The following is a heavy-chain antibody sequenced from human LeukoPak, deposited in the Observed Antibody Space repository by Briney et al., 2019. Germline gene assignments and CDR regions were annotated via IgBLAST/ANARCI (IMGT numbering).Heavy chain of an antibody. Sequence: GGSLRLSCAASGFTFSIYWMTWVRQAPGKGLEWVANIKQDGSEQYYVDSVRGRFTISRDNAKNSLYLQMNSLRAEDTALYYCAKGIASGIDFFDPWGQGTLVTVSS. V-gene: IGHV3-7*01. CDR2: IKQDGSEQ. CDR1: GFTFSIYW. J-gene: IGHJ5*02. CDR3: AKGIASGIDFFDP. D-gene: IGHD6-13*01.